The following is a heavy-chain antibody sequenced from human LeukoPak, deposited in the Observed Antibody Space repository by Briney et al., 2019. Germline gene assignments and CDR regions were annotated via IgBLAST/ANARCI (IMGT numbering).Heavy chain of an antibody. D-gene: IGHD3-10*01. CDR1: GYTFTGYY. CDR3: ARAAVTMVRGVMLLDY. CDR2: INPNRGGT. V-gene: IGHV1-2*02. Sequence: ASVKVSCKASGYTFTGYYMHWVRQAPGQGLEWMGWINPNRGGTNYAQKFQGRVTMTRDTSISTAYMELSRLRSDDTAVYYCARAAVTMVRGVMLLDYWGQGTLVTVSS. J-gene: IGHJ4*02.